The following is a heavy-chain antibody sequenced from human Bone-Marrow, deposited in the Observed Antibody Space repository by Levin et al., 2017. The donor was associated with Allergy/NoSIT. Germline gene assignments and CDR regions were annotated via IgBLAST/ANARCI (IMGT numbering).Heavy chain of an antibody. Sequence: ASVKVSCKASGYTFTGYYMHWVRQAPGQGLEWMGWINPNSGGTNYAQKFQGRVTMTRDTSISTAYMELSRLRSDDTAVYYCARDLGGVGADAPLDYWGQGTLVTVSS. J-gene: IGHJ4*02. V-gene: IGHV1-2*02. CDR2: INPNSGGT. CDR3: ARDLGGVGADAPLDY. D-gene: IGHD1-26*01. CDR1: GYTFTGYY.